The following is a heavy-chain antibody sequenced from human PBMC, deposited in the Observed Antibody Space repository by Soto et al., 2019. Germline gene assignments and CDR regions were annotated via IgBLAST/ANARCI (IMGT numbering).Heavy chain of an antibody. V-gene: IGHV3-11*01. J-gene: IGHJ4*02. CDR2: ISSSGSTI. Sequence: GGSLSLSCAASGFTFSDYYMSWIRQAPGKGLEWVSYISSSGSTIYYADSVKGRFTISRDNAKNSLYLQMNSLRAEDTAVYYCARGRGSGWSRGYYFDYWGQGTLVTVSS. CDR1: GFTFSDYY. CDR3: ARGRGSGWSRGYYFDY. D-gene: IGHD6-19*01.